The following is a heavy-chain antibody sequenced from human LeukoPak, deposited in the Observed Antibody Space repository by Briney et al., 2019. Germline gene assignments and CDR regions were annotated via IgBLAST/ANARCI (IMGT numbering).Heavy chain of an antibody. D-gene: IGHD7-27*01. CDR3: ARLTGPTSYFDY. J-gene: IGHJ4*02. Sequence: SETLSLTCTVSGGSISSGSYYWSWIRQPAGKGLEWIGRIYTSGSTNYNPSLKSRVTISVDTSKNQFSLKLSSVTAADTAVYYCARLTGPTSYFDYWGQGTLVTVSS. CDR1: GGSISSGSYY. V-gene: IGHV4-61*02. CDR2: IYTSGST.